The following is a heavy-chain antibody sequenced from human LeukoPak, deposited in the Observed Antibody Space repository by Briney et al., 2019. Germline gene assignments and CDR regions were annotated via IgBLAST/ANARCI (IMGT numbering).Heavy chain of an antibody. D-gene: IGHD3-9*01. CDR1: GGSISSYY. CDR3: ARAHDILTGPADY. Sequence: SETLSLTCTVSGGSISSYYWSWIRQPPGKGLEWIGYIYYSGSTNYNPSLKSRVTISVDTSKNQFSLKLSSVTAADTAVYYCARAHDILTGPADYWGQGTLVTVSS. J-gene: IGHJ4*02. CDR2: IYYSGST. V-gene: IGHV4-59*01.